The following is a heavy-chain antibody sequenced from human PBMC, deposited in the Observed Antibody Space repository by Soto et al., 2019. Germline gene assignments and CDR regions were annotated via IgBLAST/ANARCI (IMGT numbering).Heavy chain of an antibody. J-gene: IGHJ4*02. CDR3: ARANPRDGYNLLDY. CDR1: GGSISGFY. V-gene: IGHV4-59*01. D-gene: IGHD5-12*01. Sequence: SETLSLTCTVSGGSISGFYWSWIRQPPGKGLEWIGYIFYSGSTYYNPSLKSRATISVDTSKNQFSLKVTSVTAADTAVYYCARANPRDGYNLLDYWGQGILVTVSP. CDR2: IFYSGST.